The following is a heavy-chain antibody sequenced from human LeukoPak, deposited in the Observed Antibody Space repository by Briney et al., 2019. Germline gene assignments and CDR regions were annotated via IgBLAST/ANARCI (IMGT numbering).Heavy chain of an antibody. CDR3: ARSSTMVRGVTYGDY. J-gene: IGHJ4*02. D-gene: IGHD3-10*01. CDR1: GFTFSSYG. CDR2: ISYDGSNK. Sequence: QPGRSLRLSCAASGFTFSSYGMHWVRQAPGKGLEWVAVISYDGSNKYYADSVKGRFTISRDNSKNTLYLQMNSLRAEDTAVYYCARSSTMVRGVTYGDYWGQGTLVTVSS. V-gene: IGHV3-30-3*01.